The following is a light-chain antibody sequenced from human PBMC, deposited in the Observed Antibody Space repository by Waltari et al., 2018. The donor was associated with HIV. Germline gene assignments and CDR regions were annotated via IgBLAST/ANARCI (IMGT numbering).Light chain of an antibody. CDR3: QTKYPRPPYP. V-gene: IGKV3-15*01. CDR2: GAS. J-gene: IGKJ2*01. CDR1: QSVSAN. Sequence: TQSPVTLSVSPGERVTLSCRASQSVSANLAWYQQKPGQAPRLLIYGASSRATDIPGRFSGSGSGTDYTLTISNVQSGESSGLFWQTKYPRPPYPFGPGTKLEIK.